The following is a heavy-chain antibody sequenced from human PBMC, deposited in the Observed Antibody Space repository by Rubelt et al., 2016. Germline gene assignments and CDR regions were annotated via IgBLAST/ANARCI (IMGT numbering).Heavy chain of an antibody. CDR3: ARDDISSSSTDFDY. CDR1: GFSVSSYY. D-gene: IGHD6-13*01. CDR2: IYSGGIT. V-gene: IGHV3-66*01. J-gene: IGHJ4*02. Sequence: GFSVSSYYINWVRQAPGKGLEWVSGIYSGGITYYADSVKGKFSISRDNAENSLFLQMNSLRDEDTAVYYCARDDISSSSTDFDYWGQGTLVTVSS.